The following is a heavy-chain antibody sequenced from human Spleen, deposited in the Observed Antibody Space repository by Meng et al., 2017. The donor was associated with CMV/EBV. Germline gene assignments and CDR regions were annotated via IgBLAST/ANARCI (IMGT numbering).Heavy chain of an antibody. CDR2: IKQDGSEK. Sequence: GESLKISCAASGFTFSSYWMSWVRQAPGKGLEWVANIKQDGSEKYYVDSVKGRFTISRDNAKNSLYLQMNSLRAEDTAVYYCARVTSRGYRFPFFDIWGQGTMVTVSS. J-gene: IGHJ3*02. D-gene: IGHD1-1*01. V-gene: IGHV3-7*04. CDR3: ARVTSRGYRFPFFDI. CDR1: GFTFSSYW.